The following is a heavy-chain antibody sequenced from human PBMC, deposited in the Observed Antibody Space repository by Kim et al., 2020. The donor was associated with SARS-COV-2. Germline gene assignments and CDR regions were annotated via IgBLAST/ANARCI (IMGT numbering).Heavy chain of an antibody. Sequence: GGSLRLSCEASGFTLTKYGMHWVRQAPGTGLEWVSFISYDGSVKHYGETVKGRFTISRDTSKNILYLHMDSLRTEDTAVYFCTRGAVSGNDAFGIWGQGSLVSVSS. CDR2: ISYDGSVK. V-gene: IGHV3-30*03. J-gene: IGHJ3*02. CDR1: GFTLTKYG. D-gene: IGHD6-19*01. CDR3: TRGAVSGNDAFGI.